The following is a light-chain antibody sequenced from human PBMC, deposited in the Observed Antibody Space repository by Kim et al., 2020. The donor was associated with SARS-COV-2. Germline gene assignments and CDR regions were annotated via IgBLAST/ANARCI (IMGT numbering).Light chain of an antibody. CDR2: DVN. Sequence: QSVTISCTGTSSDVGGYNYVSWYQQHPGKAPKAMIYDVNKRPSGVPDRFSGSKSGNTASLTISGLQAEDEADYYCSSYAGTYSCVFGGGTKLTVL. CDR1: SSDVGGYNY. CDR3: SSYAGTYSCV. J-gene: IGLJ3*02. V-gene: IGLV2-11*01.